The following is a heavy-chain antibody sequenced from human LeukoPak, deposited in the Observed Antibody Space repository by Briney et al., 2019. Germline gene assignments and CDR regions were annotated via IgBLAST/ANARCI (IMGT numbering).Heavy chain of an antibody. V-gene: IGHV4-31*03. CDR3: ATSNPMGGFDS. Sequence: PSETLSLTCNVSGASIGSGGHYWTWIRQHPGKGLEWIGNIYDSGSTYYNPSLKSRVTMSLDTSKSQFSLKLSSLTAADTAVFYCATSNPMGGFDSWGRGTLVTVSS. J-gene: IGHJ4*02. CDR2: IYDSGST. D-gene: IGHD1-14*01. CDR1: GASIGSGGHY.